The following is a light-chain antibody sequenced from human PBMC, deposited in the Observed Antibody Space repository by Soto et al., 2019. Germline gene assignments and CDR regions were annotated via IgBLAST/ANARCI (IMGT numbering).Light chain of an antibody. J-gene: IGKJ2*01. CDR2: WAS. V-gene: IGKV4-1*01. CDR1: QSVLYSSNNKNY. CDR3: QQYESTPPT. Sequence: DIVMTQSPDSLAVSLGERATINCKSSQSVLYSSNNKNYLAWYQQRPGHPPKLLIYWASTRESGVPDRFRGSGSGTDFTLTITSLQAEDVAVYYCQQYESTPPTLGQGTKLEIK.